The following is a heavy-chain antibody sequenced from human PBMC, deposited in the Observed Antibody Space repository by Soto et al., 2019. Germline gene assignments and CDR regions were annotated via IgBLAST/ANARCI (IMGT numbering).Heavy chain of an antibody. CDR1: GFIFSTYA. D-gene: IGHD3-22*01. J-gene: IGHJ3*02. V-gene: IGHV3-23*01. CDR2: IGGSGGRT. Sequence: EVQLLESGGGLVQPGGSLRLSCAASGFIFSTYAMSWVRQAPGKGLEWVSVIGGSGGRTYYADSVKGRFTISRDNSKNTLYLQMNSLRAEDTAVYYCAKDHFVYYDSGAFEDDAFDIWGQGTMVTVSS. CDR3: AKDHFVYYDSGAFEDDAFDI.